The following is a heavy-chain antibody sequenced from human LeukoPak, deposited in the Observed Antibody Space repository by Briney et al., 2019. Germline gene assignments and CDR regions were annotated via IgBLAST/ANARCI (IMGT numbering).Heavy chain of an antibody. D-gene: IGHD1-26*01. CDR1: GDSVSSNSAA. J-gene: IGHJ4*02. V-gene: IGHV6-1*01. Sequence: SQTLSLTCAISGDSVSSNSAAWNWIRHSPSRGLEWRGRTYYRSTLYFDYAVTVKSRITINPDTSKNQFSLQLSSVTPEDTGVYYCAGIGSYFRNWAEGPRVGVSS. CDR3: AGIGSYFRN. CDR2: TYYRSTLYF.